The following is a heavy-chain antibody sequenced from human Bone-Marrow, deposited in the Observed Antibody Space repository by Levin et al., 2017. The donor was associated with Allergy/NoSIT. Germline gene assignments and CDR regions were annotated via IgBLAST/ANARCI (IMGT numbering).Heavy chain of an antibody. Sequence: SCAASGFTFSTYAMSWVRQAPGKGLEWVSDISGSGGAKYYADSVKGRFNISRDNSKNTLYLQMKSLRVEDTAVYYCAKDRPELEVRSDYFDYWGLGALVTVSS. D-gene: IGHD1-1*01. CDR3: AKDRPELEVRSDYFDY. J-gene: IGHJ4*02. CDR2: ISGSGGAK. V-gene: IGHV3-23*01. CDR1: GFTFSTYA.